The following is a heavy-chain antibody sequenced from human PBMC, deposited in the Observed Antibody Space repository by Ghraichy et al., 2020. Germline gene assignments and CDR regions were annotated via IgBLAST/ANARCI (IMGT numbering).Heavy chain of an antibody. Sequence: GGSLRLSCAASGFTFSSYGMHWVRQAPGKGLEWVAVIWYDGSNKYYADSVKGRFTISRDNSKNTLYLQMNSLRAEDTAVYYCAKDLSSDYDILTGYYRPNWFDPWGQGTLVTVSS. V-gene: IGHV3-33*06. D-gene: IGHD3-9*01. J-gene: IGHJ5*02. CDR3: AKDLSSDYDILTGYYRPNWFDP. CDR1: GFTFSSYG. CDR2: IWYDGSNK.